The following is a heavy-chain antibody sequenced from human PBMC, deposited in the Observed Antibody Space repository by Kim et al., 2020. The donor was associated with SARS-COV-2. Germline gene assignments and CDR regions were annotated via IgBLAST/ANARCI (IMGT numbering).Heavy chain of an antibody. Sequence: ASVKVSCKVSGYALTDLSIHWVRQAPGKGLQWMGGFDPEAGETIFAQNLQGRVTMTEDTSTDTAYMELSSLRSEDTAVYFCATGYTSVGGDYWGQGSLVTVSS. CDR1: GYALTDLS. V-gene: IGHV1-24*01. CDR2: FDPEAGET. J-gene: IGHJ4*02. D-gene: IGHD2-15*01. CDR3: ATGYTSVGGDY.